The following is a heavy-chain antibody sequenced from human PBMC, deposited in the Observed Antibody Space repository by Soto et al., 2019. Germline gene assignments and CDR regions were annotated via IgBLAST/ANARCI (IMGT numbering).Heavy chain of an antibody. CDR2: IKQDGSEK. J-gene: IGHJ6*03. Sequence: GGSLRLSCAASGFTFSSYWMSWVRQAPGKGLEWVANIKQDGSEKYYVDSVKGRFTISRDNAKNSLYLQMNSLRAEDTAVYYCARVYSSSWYYYYYYMDVWGKGTTVTVSS. V-gene: IGHV3-7*03. D-gene: IGHD6-13*01. CDR1: GFTFSSYW. CDR3: ARVYSSSWYYYYYYMDV.